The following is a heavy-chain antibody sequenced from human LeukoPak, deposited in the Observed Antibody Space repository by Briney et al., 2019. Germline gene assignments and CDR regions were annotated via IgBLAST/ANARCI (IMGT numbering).Heavy chain of an antibody. CDR1: GFTVSNNY. D-gene: IGHD3-10*01. V-gene: IGHV4-39*07. J-gene: IGHJ4*02. Sequence: GSLRLSCAASGFTVSNNYINWVRQPPGKGLEWIGSIYYSGSTYYNPSLKSRVTISVDTSKNQFSLKLSSVTAADTAVYYCARDHLLPYGSGSYSYFDYWGQGTLVIVSS. CDR2: IYYSGST. CDR3: ARDHLLPYGSGSYSYFDY.